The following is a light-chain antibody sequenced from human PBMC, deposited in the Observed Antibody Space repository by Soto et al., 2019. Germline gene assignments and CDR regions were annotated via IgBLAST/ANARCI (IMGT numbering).Light chain of an antibody. CDR3: QQYGSSPIT. V-gene: IGKV3-20*01. CDR1: QSVDSSY. Sequence: EIVLTQSPGTLSLSPGERATLSCRASQSVDSSYLAWYQQKPGQAPRLLIYGASTRATGIPDRFSGSGSGTDFTLTTSRLEPEDFAVYYCQQYGSSPITFGQGTRLEIK. J-gene: IGKJ5*01. CDR2: GAS.